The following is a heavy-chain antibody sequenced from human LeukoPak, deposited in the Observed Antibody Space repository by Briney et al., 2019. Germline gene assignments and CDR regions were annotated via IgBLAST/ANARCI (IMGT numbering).Heavy chain of an antibody. Sequence: PGGSLRLSCAASGLTFSNYWMTWVRQAPGKGLEWVANIKQDGSEKYYVDSVKGRFTISRDNAKNSLYLQMNSLRVEDTAVYFCATVSGDGYGGYAFDIWGQGTMVTVSS. D-gene: IGHD5-24*01. J-gene: IGHJ3*02. V-gene: IGHV3-7*01. CDR2: IKQDGSEK. CDR3: ATVSGDGYGGYAFDI. CDR1: GLTFSNYW.